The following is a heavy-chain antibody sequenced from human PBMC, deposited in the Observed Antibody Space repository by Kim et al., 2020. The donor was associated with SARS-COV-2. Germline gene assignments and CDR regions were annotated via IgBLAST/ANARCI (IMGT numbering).Heavy chain of an antibody. CDR3: ARPLAAAVLYYYYGMDV. Sequence: GGSLRLSCAASGFTFSSYSMNWVRQAPGKGLEWVSYISSSSSTIYYADSVKGRFTISRDNAKNSLYLQMNSLRDEDTAVYYCARPLAAAVLYYYYGMDVWGQGTTVTVSS. V-gene: IGHV3-48*02. CDR2: ISSSSSTI. D-gene: IGHD6-13*01. J-gene: IGHJ6*02. CDR1: GFTFSSYS.